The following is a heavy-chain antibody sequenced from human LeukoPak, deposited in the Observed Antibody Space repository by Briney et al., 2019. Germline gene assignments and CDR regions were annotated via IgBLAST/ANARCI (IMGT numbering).Heavy chain of an antibody. CDR3: ARLATYGDFSD. CDR2: IYDSGNT. CDR1: GGSISSYY. J-gene: IGHJ4*02. V-gene: IGHV4-59*08. D-gene: IGHD4-17*01. Sequence: SETLSLTCTVSGGSISSYYWSWIRQPAGKGLEWIGYIYDSGNTNYNPSLESRVTISVDTSKSQFSLRLTSVTAADTAVYYCARLATYGDFSDWGQGTLVTVSS.